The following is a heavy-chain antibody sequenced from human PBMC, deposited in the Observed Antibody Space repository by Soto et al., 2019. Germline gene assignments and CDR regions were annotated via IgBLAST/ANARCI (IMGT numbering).Heavy chain of an antibody. CDR2: ISSYNGDA. D-gene: IGHD2-15*01. Sequence: ASVKVSCKXSGYTFTSNAISWVRQAPGQGLEWMGWISSYNGDAKYAQKFQDRVTMTTDTSTSTAYMELRSLTSDDTAVYYCARKNGYCSGGSCYFWFDPWGQGTPVTVSS. J-gene: IGHJ5*02. CDR1: GYTFTSNA. CDR3: ARKNGYCSGGSCYFWFDP. V-gene: IGHV1-18*04.